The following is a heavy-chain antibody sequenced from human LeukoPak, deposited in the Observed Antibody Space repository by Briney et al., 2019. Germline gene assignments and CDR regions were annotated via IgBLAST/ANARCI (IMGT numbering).Heavy chain of an antibody. Sequence: GGSLRLSCTASEFSFTSHAMTWVRQAPGKGLERVANIKQDGSEKYYVDSVKGRFTISRDNAKNSLYLQMNSLRADDTAVYYCARDKSVGATPFDYWGQGTLVTVSS. J-gene: IGHJ4*02. V-gene: IGHV3-7*05. CDR1: EFSFTSHA. CDR2: IKQDGSEK. D-gene: IGHD1-26*01. CDR3: ARDKSVGATPFDY.